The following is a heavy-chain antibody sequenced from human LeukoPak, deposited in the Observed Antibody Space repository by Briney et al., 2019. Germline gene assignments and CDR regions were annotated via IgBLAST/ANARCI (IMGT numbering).Heavy chain of an antibody. V-gene: IGHV3-23*01. Sequence: GGPLRLSCAASGFTFSSYAMSWVRQTPGKGLEWVSLIIDEGHTSSYADSGKVRFTISRDNSKNALSLQMNSLRAEDTAAYYCEKYGGHPLPHSYPDYWGQGTQVTVSS. D-gene: IGHD3-16*01. J-gene: IGHJ4*02. CDR1: GFTFSSYA. CDR3: EKYGGHPLPHSYPDY. CDR2: IIDEGHTS.